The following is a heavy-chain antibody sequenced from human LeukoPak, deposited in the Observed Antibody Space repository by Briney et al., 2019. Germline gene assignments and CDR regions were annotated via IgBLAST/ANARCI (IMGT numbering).Heavy chain of an antibody. V-gene: IGHV3-33*01. D-gene: IGHD2-8*01. CDR1: GFTFCSYG. CDR3: ATDSGVSPIDY. Sequence: GGSPRLSCSASGFTFCSYGMHWGRQAPGERLEWVAVIWSDGRTKYNPASQRHLFTIAENNSRTTLYLQMSSLGAEDTAVYYCATDSGVSPIDYWGQGTLVTVSS. CDR2: IWSDGRTK. J-gene: IGHJ4*02.